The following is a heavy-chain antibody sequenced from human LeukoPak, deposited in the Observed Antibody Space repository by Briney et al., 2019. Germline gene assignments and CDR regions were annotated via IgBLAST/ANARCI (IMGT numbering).Heavy chain of an antibody. CDR2: IIPNSGGT. V-gene: IGHV1-2*02. J-gene: IGHJ6*03. CDR1: GYTFTGYY. Sequence: ASVKVSCKASGYTFTGYYMHWVRQAPGQGLEWMGWIIPNSGGTNYAQKFQGRVTMTRDTSISTAYMELSRLRSDDTAVYYCARDSQYSSGWYIGNYYYYMDVWGKGTTVTVSS. CDR3: ARDSQYSSGWYIGNYYYYMDV. D-gene: IGHD6-19*01.